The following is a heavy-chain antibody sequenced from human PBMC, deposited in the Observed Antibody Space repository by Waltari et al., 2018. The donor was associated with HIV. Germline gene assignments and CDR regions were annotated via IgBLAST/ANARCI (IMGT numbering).Heavy chain of an antibody. D-gene: IGHD3-10*01. Sequence: QVQLVESGGGVVQPGRSLRLSCAASGFTFSSYGMHWVRQAPGKGLEWVAVIWYHGSNKYYADSVKGRVTISRDNSKNTLYLQMNSLRAEDTAMYYCAKGHTHSRFYGSGSYPDAFDIWGQGTMVTVSS. V-gene: IGHV3-30*18. J-gene: IGHJ3*02. CDR2: IWYHGSNK. CDR1: GFTFSSYG. CDR3: AKGHTHSRFYGSGSYPDAFDI.